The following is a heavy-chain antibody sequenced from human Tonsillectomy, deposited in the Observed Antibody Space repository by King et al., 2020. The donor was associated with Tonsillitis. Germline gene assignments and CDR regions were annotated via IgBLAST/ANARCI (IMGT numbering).Heavy chain of an antibody. V-gene: IGHV3-23*04. D-gene: IGHD3-10*01. CDR1: GVTFSSYA. J-gene: IGHJ4*02. CDR2: ISGSGGSK. Sequence: QLVQSGGGLVQPGGSLRLSCAASGVTFSSYAMSWVRQAPGKGLEWVSAISGSGGSKYYADSVKGRFTISRDNSKNSMYLQMNSLRAEDTAVYYCAKALHYYGSCFDYWGQGTLVTVSS. CDR3: AKALHYYGSCFDY.